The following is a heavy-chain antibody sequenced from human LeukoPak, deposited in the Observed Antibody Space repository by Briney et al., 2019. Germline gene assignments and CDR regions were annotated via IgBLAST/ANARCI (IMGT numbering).Heavy chain of an antibody. CDR3: AREMTGYYSDAFDI. Sequence: PGGSLRLSCAASGFTFSSYWMSWVRQAPGKGLEWVANIKQDGSEKYYVDSVKGRFTISRDNAKNSLYLQMNSLRAEDTAVYYCAREMTGYYSDAFDIWGQGTMVAVSS. D-gene: IGHD3-9*01. V-gene: IGHV3-7*01. J-gene: IGHJ3*02. CDR1: GFTFSSYW. CDR2: IKQDGSEK.